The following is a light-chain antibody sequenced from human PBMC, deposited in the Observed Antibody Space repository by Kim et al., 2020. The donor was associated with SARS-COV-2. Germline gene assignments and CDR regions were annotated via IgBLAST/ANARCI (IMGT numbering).Light chain of an antibody. Sequence: GQSGTISCTGTSSDVGGYNYVSWYQQHPGKAPKLMIYEVNKRPSGVPDRFSGSKSGNTASLTVSGLQAEDEADYYCSSYAGSNNVVFGGGTQLTVL. CDR1: SSDVGGYNY. J-gene: IGLJ2*01. CDR3: SSYAGSNNVV. V-gene: IGLV2-8*01. CDR2: EVN.